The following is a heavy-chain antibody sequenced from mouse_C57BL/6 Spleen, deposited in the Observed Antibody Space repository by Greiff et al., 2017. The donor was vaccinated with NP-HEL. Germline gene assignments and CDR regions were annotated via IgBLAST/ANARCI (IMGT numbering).Heavy chain of an antibody. J-gene: IGHJ4*01. CDR2: IDPETGGT. D-gene: IGHD1-1*01. CDR1: GYTFTDYE. CDR3: PTVVAPYAMDY. Sequence: VKLMESGAELVRPGASVTLSCKASGYTFTDYEMHWVKQTPVHGLEWIGAIDPETGGTAYNQKFKGKAILTADKSSSTAYMELRSLTSEDSAVYYFPTVVAPYAMDYWGQGTSVTVSS. V-gene: IGHV1-15*01.